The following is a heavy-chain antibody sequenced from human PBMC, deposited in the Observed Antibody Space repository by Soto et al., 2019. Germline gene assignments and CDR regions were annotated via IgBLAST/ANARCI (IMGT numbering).Heavy chain of an antibody. V-gene: IGHV6-1*01. Sequence: QVQLQQSGPGLVKPSQTLSLTCAISGDSISTNNVAWNWIRQSPSGGLEWLGRTGYTSKWYNDYTVSVRSQITINPDTYKNQVALQLTSVTLDDTAVYYCARGKYSACDYWGQGTLFTVTS. CDR2: TGYTSKWYN. D-gene: IGHD5-18*01. J-gene: IGHJ4*02. CDR1: GDSISTNNVA. CDR3: ARGKYSACDY.